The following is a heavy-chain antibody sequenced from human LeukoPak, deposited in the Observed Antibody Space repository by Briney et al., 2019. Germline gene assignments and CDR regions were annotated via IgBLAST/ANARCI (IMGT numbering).Heavy chain of an antibody. CDR3: ARDGRSRRVDY. Sequence: GGSLRLSCAASRFTFRSYWMTWVRQTPGKGLEWLANIDKDGSRKYYVDSVKGRFTISRDNAKNSLYLQMNSLRAEDTAVYYCARDGRSRRVDYWGQGTLVTVSS. J-gene: IGHJ4*02. CDR2: IDKDGSRK. CDR1: RFTFRSYW. D-gene: IGHD6-13*01. V-gene: IGHV3-7*01.